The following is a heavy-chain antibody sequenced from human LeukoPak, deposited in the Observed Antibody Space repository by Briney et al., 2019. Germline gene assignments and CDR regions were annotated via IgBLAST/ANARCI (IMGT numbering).Heavy chain of an antibody. CDR3: AGQLWLSRGSFDY. D-gene: IGHD3-10*01. CDR2: IYYSGST. CDR1: GGSISSYY. V-gene: IGHV4-59*06. Sequence: SETLSLTCTVSGGSISSYYWSWIRQPPGKGLEWIGYIYYSGSTYYNPSLKSRVTISVDTSKNQFSLKLSSVTAADTAVYYCAGQLWLSRGSFDYWGQGTLVTVSS. J-gene: IGHJ4*02.